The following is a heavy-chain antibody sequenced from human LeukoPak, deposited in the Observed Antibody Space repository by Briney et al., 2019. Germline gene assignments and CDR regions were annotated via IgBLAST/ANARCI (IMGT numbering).Heavy chain of an antibody. V-gene: IGHV4-61*01. CDR1: GGSVSSGSYY. J-gene: IGHJ4*02. CDR2: IYYSGST. CDR3: ASYGYATTDYFDY. Sequence: SETLSLTCTVSGGSVSSGSYYWSWIRQPPATGLEWIGYIYYSGSTNYNPSLKSRVTISVDTSKNQFSLKLSSVTAADTAVYYCASYGYATTDYFDYWGQGTLVTVAS. D-gene: IGHD5-18*01.